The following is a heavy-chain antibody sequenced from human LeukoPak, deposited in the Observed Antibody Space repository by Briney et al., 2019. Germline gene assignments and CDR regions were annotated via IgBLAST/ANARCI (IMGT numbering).Heavy chain of an antibody. D-gene: IGHD3-10*01. CDR3: LTDYYGSGSYYSNWFDP. V-gene: IGHV1-69*13. Sequence: ASVKVSCKASGGTFSSYAISWVRQAPGQGLEWMGGIIPIFGTANYAQKFQGRVTITADESTSTAYMELSSLRAEDTAVYYCLTDYYGSGSYYSNWFDPWGQGTLVTVSS. CDR2: IIPIFGTA. CDR1: GGTFSSYA. J-gene: IGHJ5*02.